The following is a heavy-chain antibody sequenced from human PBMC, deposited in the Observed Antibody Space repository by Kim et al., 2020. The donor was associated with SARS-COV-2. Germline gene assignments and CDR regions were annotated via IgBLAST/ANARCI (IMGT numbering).Heavy chain of an antibody. CDR3: ARDRSPTVTTVRDYYGMDV. V-gene: IGHV4-31*03. J-gene: IGHJ6*02. Sequence: SETLSLTCTVSGGSISSGGYYWSWIRQHPGKGLEWIGYIYYSGSTYYNPSLKSRVTITVDTSKNQFSLKLSSVTAADTAVYYCARDRSPTVTTVRDYYGMDVWGQGTTVTVSS. CDR2: IYYSGST. D-gene: IGHD4-17*01. CDR1: GGSISSGGYY.